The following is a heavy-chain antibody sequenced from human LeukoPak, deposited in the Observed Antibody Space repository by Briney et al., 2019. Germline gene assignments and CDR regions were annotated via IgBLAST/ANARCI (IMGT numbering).Heavy chain of an antibody. V-gene: IGHV3-30*02. Sequence: GGSLRLSCAASGFTFSSYVMHWVRQAPGKGLEWVAFIRYDGSNKYYADSVKGRFTISRDNSKNTLYLQMNSLRAEDTAVYYCAKPAAAAGHYYYYMDVWGKGTTVTISS. CDR2: IRYDGSNK. J-gene: IGHJ6*03. CDR1: GFTFSSYV. CDR3: AKPAAAAGHYYYYMDV. D-gene: IGHD6-13*01.